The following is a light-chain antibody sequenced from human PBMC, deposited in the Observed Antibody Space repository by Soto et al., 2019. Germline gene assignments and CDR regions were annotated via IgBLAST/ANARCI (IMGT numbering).Light chain of an antibody. J-gene: IGLJ1*01. CDR3: CSYTSSRTYV. V-gene: IGLV2-14*01. CDR1: SSDVGGYNY. CDR2: DVN. Sequence: QSALTQPASVSGSPGQSITISCTGTSSDVGGYNYVSWYQQHPGKDPKLMIFDVNNRPSGASNRFSGSKPGNTASLTISGLQAEDEADYYCCSYTSSRTYVFGTGTKLTVL.